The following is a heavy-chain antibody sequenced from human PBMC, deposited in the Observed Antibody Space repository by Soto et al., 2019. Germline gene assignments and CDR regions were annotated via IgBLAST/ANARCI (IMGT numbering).Heavy chain of an antibody. J-gene: IGHJ6*02. D-gene: IGHD1-20*01. CDR3: AISITGTVSYYYGMDV. CDR2: IIPIFATA. Sequence: QVQLVQSGAEVKKPGSSVKVSCKASGGTFSSYAISWVRQAPGQGLEWMGGIIPIFATADYAQKFQGRVTITADESTSTAYMELSSLRSEGTAVYYCAISITGTVSYYYGMDVCGQGTRVTVSS. V-gene: IGHV1-69*12. CDR1: GGTFSSYA.